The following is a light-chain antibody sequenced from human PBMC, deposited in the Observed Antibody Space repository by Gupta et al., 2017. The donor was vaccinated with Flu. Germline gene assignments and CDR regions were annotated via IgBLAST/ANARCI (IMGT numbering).Light chain of an antibody. CDR1: QSLLHSVGRTY. J-gene: IGKJ1*01. CDR3: MQSIQLPRT. CDR2: EIS. Sequence: DVVMTQTPLSLSVAPGQPASISCRSSQSLLHSVGRTYLSWYLQRPGQPPQPLIFEISNRFSGVPDRFSGSGSGTYFTLKISRVEAEDVGVYYCMQSIQLPRTFGQGTKVDIK. V-gene: IGKV2D-29*01.